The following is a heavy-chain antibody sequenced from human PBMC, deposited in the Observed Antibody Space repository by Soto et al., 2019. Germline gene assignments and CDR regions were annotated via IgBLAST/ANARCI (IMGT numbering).Heavy chain of an antibody. D-gene: IGHD2-21*02. CDR3: ARDLSGDRYTDF. CDR1: GFTFSGNG. Sequence: QSGGSLRLSCEASGFTFSGNGMHWVRQAPGKGLEWVAVIWYDGSNKHYADSVRGRFTISRDTSKNTLYLQMNSLRAEDTAVYYCARDLSGDRYTDFWGQGTLVTVSS. CDR2: IWYDGSNK. V-gene: IGHV3-33*01. J-gene: IGHJ4*02.